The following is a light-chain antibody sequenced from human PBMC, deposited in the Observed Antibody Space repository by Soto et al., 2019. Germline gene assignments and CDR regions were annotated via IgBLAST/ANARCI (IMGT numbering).Light chain of an antibody. CDR2: ANT. CDR3: QSYDSSLSGYV. V-gene: IGLV1-40*01. J-gene: IGLJ1*01. CDR1: SSNIGAGYD. Sequence: QSVLTQPPSVSGAPGQRVTISCTGSSSNIGAGYDVHWCQQLPGTAPKLLIYANTNRPSGVPDRFSGSKSGTSASLAITGLWAEDEADYYCQSYDSSLSGYVFGTGTKLTVL.